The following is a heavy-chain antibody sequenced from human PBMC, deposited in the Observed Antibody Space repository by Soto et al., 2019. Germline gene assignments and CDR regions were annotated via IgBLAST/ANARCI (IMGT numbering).Heavy chain of an antibody. V-gene: IGHV1-69*01. J-gene: IGHJ6*02. D-gene: IGHD2-15*01. CDR1: GGTFSSYA. CDR2: IIPIFGTA. Sequence: QVQLVQSGAEVKKPGSSVKVSCKASGGTFSSYAISWVRQAPGQGLEWMGGIIPIFGTANYAQKFQGRVTITADESTSKAYMELSSLRSEDTAVYYCARDDVVVVAATPCYYYGMDVWGQGTTVTVSS. CDR3: ARDDVVVVAATPCYYYGMDV.